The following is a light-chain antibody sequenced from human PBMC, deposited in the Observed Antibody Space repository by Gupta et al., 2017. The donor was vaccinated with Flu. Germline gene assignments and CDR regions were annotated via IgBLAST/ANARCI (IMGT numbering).Light chain of an antibody. Sequence: EIVMTQSPATLSVSLGKRATLSCRASQSVSSNLAWYQQKPGQAPRLLIYDASTRATAIPARFSGSASGTEFTLTISSLQSEDFAVYYCQQYDNWPPYTFGQGTKLEIK. CDR2: DAS. CDR3: QQYDNWPPYT. J-gene: IGKJ2*01. V-gene: IGKV3-15*01. CDR1: QSVSSN.